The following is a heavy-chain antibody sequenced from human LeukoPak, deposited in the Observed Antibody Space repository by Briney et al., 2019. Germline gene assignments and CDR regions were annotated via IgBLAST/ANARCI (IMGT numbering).Heavy chain of an antibody. CDR2: IYPGDSDT. CDR1: GYSFTSYW. V-gene: IGHV5-51*01. J-gene: IGHJ4*02. CDR3: ARLDYYDSSGYRPGGGFDY. D-gene: IGHD3-22*01. Sequence: GESLKISCKGSGYSFTSYWIGWVRQMPGKGLEWMGIIYPGDSDTRYSPSFQGQVTISADKSISTAYLQWSSLKASDTAMYYCARLDYYDSSGYRPGGGFDYWGQGTLVTVSS.